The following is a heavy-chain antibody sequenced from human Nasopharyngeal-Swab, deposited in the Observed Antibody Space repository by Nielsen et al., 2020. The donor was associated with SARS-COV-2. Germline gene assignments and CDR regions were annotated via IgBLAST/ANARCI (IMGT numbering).Heavy chain of an antibody. J-gene: IGHJ3*02. Sequence: ASVKVSCKASGYTFTGYYIHWVRQAPGQGLVWMGWINPNSGGTNYAQKLQGWVTMTRDTSISTAYMELSRLRSDDTAVYYCARSHIVVVTDAFDIWGQGTMVTVSS. CDR1: GYTFTGYY. CDR3: ARSHIVVVTDAFDI. V-gene: IGHV1-2*04. CDR2: INPNSGGT. D-gene: IGHD2-21*02.